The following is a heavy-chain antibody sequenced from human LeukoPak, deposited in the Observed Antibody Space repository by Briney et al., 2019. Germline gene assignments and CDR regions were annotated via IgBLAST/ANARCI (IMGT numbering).Heavy chain of an antibody. V-gene: IGHV4-34*01. Sequence: PSETLSLTCAVYGGSFSGYYWSCICQVPGKGLEWLGEINQSGRTNYNPSLKSRVTISVDPSKNQISLNLSFVTATDTAVYYCARGWFGFWHNSYLDDNAFDVWGPGTMVTVSS. CDR1: GGSFSGYY. J-gene: IGHJ3*01. D-gene: IGHD3-10*01. CDR3: ARGWFGFWHNSYLDDNAFDV. CDR2: INQSGRT.